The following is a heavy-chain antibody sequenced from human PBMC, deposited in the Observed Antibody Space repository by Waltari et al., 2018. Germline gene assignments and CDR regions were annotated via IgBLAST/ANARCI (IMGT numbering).Heavy chain of an antibody. CDR3: ARAPSGSYYSGGAVYYYGMDV. V-gene: IGHV4-61*01. D-gene: IGHD3-10*01. Sequence: QVQLQESGPGLVKPSETLSLTCTVSGGSVSSGSYYWSWIRQPPEKGLEWIGYIYYSGSTNYNPALKSRVTISIDTSKNQCSRKLSSVTAADTAVYHCARAPSGSYYSGGAVYYYGMDVWGQGTTVTVSS. CDR2: IYYSGST. CDR1: GGSVSSGSYY. J-gene: IGHJ6*02.